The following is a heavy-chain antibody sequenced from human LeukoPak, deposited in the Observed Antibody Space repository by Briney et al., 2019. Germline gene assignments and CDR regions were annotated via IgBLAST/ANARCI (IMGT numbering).Heavy chain of an antibody. CDR1: GGSISNYY. V-gene: IGHV4-59*01. D-gene: IGHD2-15*01. CDR2: IYYSGST. J-gene: IGHJ4*02. CDR3: ARGARYCSGGSCLDY. Sequence: SETLSLTCTVSGGSISNYYWSWTRQPPGKGLEWIGYIYYSGSTNYNPSLMSRLTISVDTSKNQFSLKLSSVTAADTAVYYCARGARYCSGGSCLDYWGQGTLVTVSS.